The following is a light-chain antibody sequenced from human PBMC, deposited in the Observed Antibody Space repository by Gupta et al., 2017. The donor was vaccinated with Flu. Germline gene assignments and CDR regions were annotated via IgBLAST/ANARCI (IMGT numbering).Light chain of an antibody. CDR3: SSHAGSGTWV. V-gene: IGLV2-11*01. CDR2: DVT. CDR1: SNDVGGYNR. Sequence: ISCTGTSNDVGGYNRVSWYEQRPGKAPKLILYDVTERPSGVPDRFSGSKSGNTASLTISGLQADDEADYYCSSHAGSGTWVFGTGTTVTVL. J-gene: IGLJ1*01.